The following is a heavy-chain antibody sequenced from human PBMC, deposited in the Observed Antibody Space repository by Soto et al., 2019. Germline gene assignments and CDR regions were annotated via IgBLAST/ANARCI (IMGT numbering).Heavy chain of an antibody. Sequence: PGESLKISCKSSGYSFTTYWIGWVRQMPGKGLEWMGIIYPADSDTRYSPSSQGQVTISADKSISVVYLQWSSLKASDTAIYYCARTTGNFFSYFDYWGQGTPVTVSS. CDR1: GYSFTTYW. V-gene: IGHV5-51*01. J-gene: IGHJ4*02. D-gene: IGHD1-7*01. CDR3: ARTTGNFFSYFDY. CDR2: IYPADSDT.